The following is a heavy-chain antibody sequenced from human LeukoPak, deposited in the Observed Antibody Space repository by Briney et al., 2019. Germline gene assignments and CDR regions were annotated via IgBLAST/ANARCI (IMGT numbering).Heavy chain of an antibody. CDR2: INPNNGAT. Sequence: ASVTVSCKASAYIFTGYYMHWVRQAPGQGLEWMGRINPNNGATNYAQKFQGRVTITGDTSINTAYMELSSLRSDDTAVYYCTRESGSYHGNDYWGQGTLVTVSS. D-gene: IGHD1-26*01. J-gene: IGHJ4*02. CDR1: AYIFTGYY. CDR3: TRESGSYHGNDY. V-gene: IGHV1-2*06.